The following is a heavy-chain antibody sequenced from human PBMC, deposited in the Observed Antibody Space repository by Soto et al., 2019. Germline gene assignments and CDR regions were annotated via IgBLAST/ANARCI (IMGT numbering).Heavy chain of an antibody. Sequence: SETLSLTCTVSGGSVSSGSYYWSWIRQPPGKGLEWIGYIYYSGSTSYNPSLKSRVTISQDTSKNQFSLRLRSVTAADTAVYYCARLDTALDYWGQGTLVTVSS. CDR2: IYYSGST. D-gene: IGHD5-18*01. CDR3: ARLDTALDY. CDR1: GGSVSSGSYY. J-gene: IGHJ4*02. V-gene: IGHV4-61*01.